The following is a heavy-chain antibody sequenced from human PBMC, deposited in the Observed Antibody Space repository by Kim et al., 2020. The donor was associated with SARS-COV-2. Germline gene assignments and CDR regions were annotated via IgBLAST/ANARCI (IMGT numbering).Heavy chain of an antibody. CDR2: IIPIFGTA. J-gene: IGHJ4*02. V-gene: IGHV1-69*13. CDR1: GGTFSSYA. D-gene: IGHD6-19*01. Sequence: SVKVSCKASGGTFSSYAISWVRQAPGQGLEWMGGIIPIFGTANYAQKFQGRVTITADESTSTAYMELSSLRSEDTAVYYCARSRYSSGWQIDYWGQGTLVTVSS. CDR3: ARSRYSSGWQIDY.